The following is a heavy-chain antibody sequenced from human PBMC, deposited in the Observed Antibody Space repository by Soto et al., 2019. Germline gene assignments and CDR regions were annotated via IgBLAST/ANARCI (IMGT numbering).Heavy chain of an antibody. Sequence: QITLKESGPPLVKPTQPLTLTCTFSGFSFSTTGVGVGWIRQPPGKALEWLALIYWDDDKRYSPSLKSRLTITKDTSKNQVVLTMTNMDPVDTATYYCAHRQAQGIGLAGTFDSWGQGTLVTVSS. D-gene: IGHD6-19*01. CDR2: IYWDDDK. J-gene: IGHJ4*02. CDR1: GFSFSTTGVG. V-gene: IGHV2-5*02. CDR3: AHRQAQGIGLAGTFDS.